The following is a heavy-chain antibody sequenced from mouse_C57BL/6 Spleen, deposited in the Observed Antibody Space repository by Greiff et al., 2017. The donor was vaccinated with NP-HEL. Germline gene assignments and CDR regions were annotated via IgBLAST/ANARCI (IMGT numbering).Heavy chain of an antibody. CDR3: AKDSYYYGRSSFDY. Sequence: QVQLKESGPELVKPGASVKISCKASGYAFSSSWMNWVKQRPGKGLVWIGRIYPGDGNTNYNGKFKGKATLTADKSSSTAYMQLSSLTSEDSAVYFCAKDSYYYGRSSFDYWGQGTTLTVSS. V-gene: IGHV1-82*01. D-gene: IGHD1-1*01. CDR2: IYPGDGNT. CDR1: GYAFSSSW. J-gene: IGHJ2*01.